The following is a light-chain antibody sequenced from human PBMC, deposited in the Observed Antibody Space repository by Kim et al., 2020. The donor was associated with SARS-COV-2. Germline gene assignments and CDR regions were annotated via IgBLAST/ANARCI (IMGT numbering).Light chain of an antibody. CDR3: AAWDDSLNGVV. Sequence: RVTIPCSGSRYTLAINTVNWYQQLPGTAPKLLIYSNNQRPSGVPDRFSGSKSGTSGSLAISGLQSEDEADYYCAAWDDSLNGVVFGGGTQLTVL. J-gene: IGLJ2*01. CDR1: RYTLAINT. CDR2: SNN. V-gene: IGLV1-44*01.